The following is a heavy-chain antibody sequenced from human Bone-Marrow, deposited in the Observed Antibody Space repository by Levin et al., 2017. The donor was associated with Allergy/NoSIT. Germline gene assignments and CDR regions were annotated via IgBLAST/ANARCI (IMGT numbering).Heavy chain of an antibody. Sequence: SQTLSLTCTVSGGSIRNSYWSWIRQSPKKGLEYIGYVYFTGSTNYNPSLKSRVIISLDRSKNQFSLKLSSVTAADTAIYYCARAGNNWDRIWFDPWGQGILVTVSS. V-gene: IGHV4-59*01. CDR3: ARAGNNWDRIWFDP. D-gene: IGHD1-1*01. CDR2: VYFTGST. CDR1: GGSIRNSY. J-gene: IGHJ5*02.